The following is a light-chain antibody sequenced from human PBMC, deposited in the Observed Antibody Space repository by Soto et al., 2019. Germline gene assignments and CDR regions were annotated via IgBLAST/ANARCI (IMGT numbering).Light chain of an antibody. CDR3: HVWDSSSDHYV. CDR1: NIGSKS. V-gene: IGLV3-21*02. Sequence: SYELTQPPSVSVAPGQTARITCGGDNIGSKSVQWYQQKPDQAPVLVVYDDTDRPSGIPERFSGSNSGKTATLTISRVEAGDEADYYCHVWDSSSDHYVFGTGTKLTVL. J-gene: IGLJ1*01. CDR2: DDT.